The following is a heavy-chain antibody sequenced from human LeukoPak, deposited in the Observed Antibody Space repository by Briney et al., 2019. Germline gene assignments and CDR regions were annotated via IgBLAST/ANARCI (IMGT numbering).Heavy chain of an antibody. CDR1: GFTFSSYS. J-gene: IGHJ4*02. Sequence: GGSLRLSYAASGFTFSSYSMNWVRQAPGKGLEWVSSISSSNSYIYNADSVKGRFTISRDNSKNTLYLQMNNLRAEDTAVYYCARDQPPGDYWGQGTLVTVSS. CDR3: ARDQPPGDY. CDR2: ISSSNSYI. V-gene: IGHV3-21*01.